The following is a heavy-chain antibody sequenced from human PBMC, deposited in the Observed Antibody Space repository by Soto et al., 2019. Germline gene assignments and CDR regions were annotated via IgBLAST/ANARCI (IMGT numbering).Heavy chain of an antibody. Sequence: QVQLVESGGGVVQPGRSLRLSCAASGFTFSYHALNWVRQAPGKGLEWVAVISFDGGNKYNAKSMKGRFPISRDNSNSTLYLRMNSLTAADTAMYFCARGTATSAFSAMDVWGQGTTVTVSS. D-gene: IGHD2-15*01. CDR2: ISFDGGNK. CDR1: GFTFSYHA. J-gene: IGHJ6*02. CDR3: ARGTATSAFSAMDV. V-gene: IGHV3-30-3*01.